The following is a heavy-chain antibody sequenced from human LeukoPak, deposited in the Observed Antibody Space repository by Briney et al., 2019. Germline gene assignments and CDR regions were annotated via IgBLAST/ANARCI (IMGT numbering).Heavy chain of an antibody. V-gene: IGHV4-31*03. CDR3: ARQYFWSGYYPTYYYYGMDV. D-gene: IGHD3-3*01. CDR1: GGSISSGGYY. J-gene: IGHJ6*02. CDR2: INHSGST. Sequence: SQTLSLTCTVSGGSISSGGYYWSWIRQHPGKGLEWIGEINHSGSTNYNPSLKSRVTISVDTSKNQFSLKLSSVTAADTAVYYCARQYFWSGYYPTYYYYGMDVWGQGTTVTVSS.